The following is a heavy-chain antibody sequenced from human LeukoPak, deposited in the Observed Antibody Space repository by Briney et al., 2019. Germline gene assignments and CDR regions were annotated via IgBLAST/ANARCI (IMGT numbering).Heavy chain of an antibody. Sequence: SETLSLTCTVSGDSMSPYYWSWIRQPPGKGLEWIGYIYYGGSTNYNPSLKSRVTISVDTSKNQFSLKLSSVTAADTAVYYCASSGYSSGWYVGYYYYYMDVWGKGTTVTISS. D-gene: IGHD6-19*01. CDR2: IYYGGST. V-gene: IGHV4-59*08. J-gene: IGHJ6*03. CDR3: ASSGYSSGWYVGYYYYYMDV. CDR1: GDSMSPYY.